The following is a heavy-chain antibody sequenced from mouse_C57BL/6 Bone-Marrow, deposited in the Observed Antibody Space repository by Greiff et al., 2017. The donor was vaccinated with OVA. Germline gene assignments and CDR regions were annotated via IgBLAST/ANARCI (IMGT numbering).Heavy chain of an antibody. CDR3: ARWLLRGFAD. V-gene: IGHV1-59*01. CDR2: IDPSDSYT. D-gene: IGHD2-3*01. Sequence: QVQLQQPGAELVRPGTSVKLSCKASGYTFTSYCMHWVKQRPGQGLEWIGVIDPSDSYTNYNQTFKGKAPLTVDTSSSTAYMQLSSLTSEDAAVYYCARWLLRGFADWGQGTLVTVSA. J-gene: IGHJ3*01. CDR1: GYTFTSYC.